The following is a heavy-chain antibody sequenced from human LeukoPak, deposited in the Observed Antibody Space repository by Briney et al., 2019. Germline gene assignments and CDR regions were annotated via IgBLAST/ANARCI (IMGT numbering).Heavy chain of an antibody. CDR3: ARTAHPRMVRGVIVY. V-gene: IGHV4-34*01. CDR2: INHSGST. D-gene: IGHD3-10*01. CDR1: GGTFHDYY. J-gene: IGHJ4*02. Sequence: SETLSLTCAVYGGTFHDYYWSWTRQPQGKGRVWIREINHSGSTNYNLSLEIRGTIQVDTSKNQFSLKLSSVTAADTALYCCARTAHPRMVRGVIVYWGQGTLVTGSS.